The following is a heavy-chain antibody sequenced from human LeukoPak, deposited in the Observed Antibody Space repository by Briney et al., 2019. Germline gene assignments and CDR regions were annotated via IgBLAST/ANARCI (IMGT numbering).Heavy chain of an antibody. CDR1: GFTFSSYA. Sequence: GGSLRLSCAASGFTFSSYAMSWVRQAPGKGLEWVAFIRYDGSNKYYADSVKGRFTISRDNSKNTLYLQMNSLRAEDTAVYYCAKGGNDFWSGYYRFDYWGQGTLVTVSS. J-gene: IGHJ4*02. CDR3: AKGGNDFWSGYYRFDY. CDR2: IRYDGSNK. D-gene: IGHD3-3*01. V-gene: IGHV3-30*02.